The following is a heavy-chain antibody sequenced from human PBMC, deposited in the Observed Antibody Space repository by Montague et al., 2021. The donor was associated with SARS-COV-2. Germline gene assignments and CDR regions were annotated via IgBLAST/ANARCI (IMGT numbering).Heavy chain of an antibody. CDR2: ISSRGSTI. Sequence: SLRLSCAASGFTFSSYEMNWVRQAPGKGLEWVSYISSRGSTIYYADSVKGRFTIPRDNAKNSLYLQMNSLRAEDTAVYYCARAEMSYDLWSGYPWAFYYFDYWGQGTLVTVSS. CDR1: GFTFSSYE. D-gene: IGHD3-3*01. CDR3: ARAEMSYDLWSGYPWAFYYFDY. V-gene: IGHV3-48*03. J-gene: IGHJ4*02.